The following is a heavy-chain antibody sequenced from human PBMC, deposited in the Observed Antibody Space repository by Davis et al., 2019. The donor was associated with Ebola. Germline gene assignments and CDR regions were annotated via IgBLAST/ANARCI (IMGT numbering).Heavy chain of an antibody. CDR3: ARSTYYYDSSGYYLYYYYYMDV. CDR1: GGSISSGDYF. D-gene: IGHD3-22*01. CDR2: IYYSGST. V-gene: IGHV4-61*08. J-gene: IGHJ6*03. Sequence: MPSETLSLTCTVSGGSISSGDYFWSWIRQPPGKGLEWIGYIYYSGSTNYNPSLKSRVTISVDTSKNQFSLKLSSVTAADTAVYYCARSTYYYDSSGYYLYYYYYMDVWGKGTTVTVSS.